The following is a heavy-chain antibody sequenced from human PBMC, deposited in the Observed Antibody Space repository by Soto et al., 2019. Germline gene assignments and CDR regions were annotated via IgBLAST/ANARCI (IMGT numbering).Heavy chain of an antibody. CDR3: AKNGQPPYYYYGMDV. V-gene: IGHV1-18*01. D-gene: IGHD2-8*01. Sequence: ASVKVSCKASGYTFTRCGISWVRQAPGQGLEWMGWISGYNGDTKYAQKFQGRVTMTVDTSTTTAYMELRSLTSDDRAIYYCAKNGQPPYYYYGMDVWG. CDR1: GYTFTRCG. CDR2: ISGYNGDT. J-gene: IGHJ6*02.